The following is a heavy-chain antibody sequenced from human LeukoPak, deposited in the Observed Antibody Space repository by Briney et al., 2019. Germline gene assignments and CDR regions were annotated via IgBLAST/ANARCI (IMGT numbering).Heavy chain of an antibody. Sequence: GGSLRLSCAASGFAFSSYWMGWVRQAPGKGLEWVANIKTEGYDKYYVDSLKGRFTISRDNANNSLYLQMDSLRAEDTAVYYCARALYNHGWFPDYFDYWGQGTLVTVSS. D-gene: IGHD6-19*01. CDR3: ARALYNHGWFPDYFDY. CDR1: GFAFSSYW. J-gene: IGHJ4*02. CDR2: IKTEGYDK. V-gene: IGHV3-7*01.